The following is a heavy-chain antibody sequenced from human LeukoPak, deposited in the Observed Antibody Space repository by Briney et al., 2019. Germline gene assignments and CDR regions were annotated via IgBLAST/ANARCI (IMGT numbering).Heavy chain of an antibody. Sequence: GGSLRLSCAASGFTFSSYAMHWVRQAPGKGLEWVAVISYDGSNKYYADSLKGRFTISRDNSKNTLYLQMNNLRAEDTALYYFARGVTAGDYWGQGTLVTVSS. J-gene: IGHJ4*02. CDR1: GFTFSSYA. V-gene: IGHV3-30-3*01. CDR2: ISYDGSNK. D-gene: IGHD2-21*02. CDR3: ARGVTAGDY.